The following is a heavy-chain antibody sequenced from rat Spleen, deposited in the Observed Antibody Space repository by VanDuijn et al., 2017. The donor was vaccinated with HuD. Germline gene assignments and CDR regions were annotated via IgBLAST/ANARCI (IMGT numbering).Heavy chain of an antibody. CDR2: ISSSSGTI. CDR3: TAGGGYWDY. J-gene: IGHJ2*01. V-gene: IGHV5-34*01. Sequence: EVQLVESGGGLVQPGRSLKLSCVASGFTFSDYGMNWIRQAPGKGLEWVAYISSSSGTIYYADTVKGRFTISRDNAKNTLYLQLSSLRSEDTALYYCTAGGGYWDYWGQGVMVTVSS. D-gene: IGHD1-11*01. CDR1: GFTFSDYG.